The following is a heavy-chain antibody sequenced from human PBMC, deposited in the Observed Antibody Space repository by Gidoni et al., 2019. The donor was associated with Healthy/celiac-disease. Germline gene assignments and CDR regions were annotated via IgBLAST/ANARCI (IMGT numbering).Heavy chain of an antibody. CDR3: ARDIPQDYGDYETLPGMGY. CDR2: NDSGGST. Sequence: EVQLVESGGGLVQPGGSLRLSCAPSGFTVRSHYMSWVRQAPGKGLEWVSVNDSGGSTYYADSVKGRFTISRDNSKNTLYLQMNSLRAEDTAVYYCARDIPQDYGDYETLPGMGYWGQGTLVTVSS. J-gene: IGHJ4*02. CDR1: GFTVRSHY. V-gene: IGHV3-66*01. D-gene: IGHD4-17*01.